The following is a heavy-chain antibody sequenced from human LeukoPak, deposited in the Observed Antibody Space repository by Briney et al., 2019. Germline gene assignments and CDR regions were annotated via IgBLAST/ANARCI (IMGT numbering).Heavy chain of an antibody. J-gene: IGHJ4*02. Sequence: ASVKVSCKASGYTFTSYGISWVRQAPGQGLEWMGWISAYNGNTNYAQKLQGRVTMTTDTSTSTAYMELRSLRSEDTAVYYCARTYYYGSGSYYAGDYWGQGTLVTVSS. CDR3: ARTYYYGSGSYYAGDY. CDR2: ISAYNGNT. V-gene: IGHV1-18*01. CDR1: GYTFTSYG. D-gene: IGHD3-10*01.